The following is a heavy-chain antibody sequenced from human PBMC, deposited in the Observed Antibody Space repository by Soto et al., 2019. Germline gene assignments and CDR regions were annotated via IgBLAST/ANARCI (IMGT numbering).Heavy chain of an antibody. Sequence: PSETLSLTCTVSGGSISSSSYYWGWIRQPPGKGLEWIGSIYYSGSTYYNPSLKSRVTISVDTSKNQFSLKLSSVTAADTAVYYCARLNIVATIVDFWSQGPLVTVSS. D-gene: IGHD5-12*01. V-gene: IGHV4-39*01. J-gene: IGHJ4*02. CDR1: GGSISSSSYY. CDR2: IYYSGST. CDR3: ARLNIVATIVDF.